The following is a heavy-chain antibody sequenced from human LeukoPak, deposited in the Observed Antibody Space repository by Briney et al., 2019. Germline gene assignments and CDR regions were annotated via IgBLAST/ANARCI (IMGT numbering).Heavy chain of an antibody. CDR3: AREGGYSHAFDY. CDR2: IKSDGSST. J-gene: IGHJ4*02. D-gene: IGHD3-22*01. V-gene: IGHV3-74*01. Sequence: VESLRLSCAASGFTFSSYWMYWVRQAPGKGLVWVSRIKSDGSSTNHADSVKGRFTISRDNAKNTLYLQMNSLRAEDTAVYYCAREGGYSHAFDYWGQGTLVTVSS. CDR1: GFTFSSYW.